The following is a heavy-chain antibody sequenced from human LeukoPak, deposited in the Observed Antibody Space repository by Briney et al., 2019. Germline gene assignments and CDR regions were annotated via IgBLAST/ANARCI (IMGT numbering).Heavy chain of an antibody. CDR1: GFTFSSYW. CDR2: IKQVGSEK. V-gene: IGHV3-7*01. D-gene: IGHD2-2*02. J-gene: IGHJ4*02. CDR3: ARAGGEVVPAAIPTYYFDY. Sequence: GGSLRLYCAASGFTFSSYWMSWVRQAPGKGLEWVANIKQVGSEKYYVDSVKGRFTISRDNAKNSLYLQMNSLRAEDTAVYYCARAGGEVVPAAIPTYYFDYWGQGTLVTVSS.